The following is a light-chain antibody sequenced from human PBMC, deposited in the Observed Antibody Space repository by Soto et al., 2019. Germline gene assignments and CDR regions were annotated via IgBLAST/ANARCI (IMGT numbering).Light chain of an antibody. Sequence: QSALTQPASVSGPPGQSITISCTGTSSDVGGYNYVSWYQQHPGKTPKLMISEVSNRPSGVSNRFSGSKSGNTASLTISGLQAEDEADYYCSSYISSSTYVFGTGTKVTVL. CDR1: SSDVGGYNY. CDR3: SSYISSSTYV. J-gene: IGLJ1*01. V-gene: IGLV2-14*01. CDR2: EVS.